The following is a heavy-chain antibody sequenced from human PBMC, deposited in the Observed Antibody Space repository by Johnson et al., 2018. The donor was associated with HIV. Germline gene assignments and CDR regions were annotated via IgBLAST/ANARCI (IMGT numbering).Heavy chain of an antibody. V-gene: IGHV3-43D*03. Sequence: VQLMESGGVVVQPGGCLRLSCAASGFTFDDYIIHWVRQAPGKGLEWVSLIIWDGGNSYYADSVQGRFTISRDNSKNSLYLQMNSLRAEDTALYYCAKDSDTDYYGSGDAFDVWGQGTVVTVSS. CDR1: GFTFDDYI. D-gene: IGHD3-10*01. J-gene: IGHJ3*01. CDR2: IIWDGGNS. CDR3: AKDSDTDYYGSGDAFDV.